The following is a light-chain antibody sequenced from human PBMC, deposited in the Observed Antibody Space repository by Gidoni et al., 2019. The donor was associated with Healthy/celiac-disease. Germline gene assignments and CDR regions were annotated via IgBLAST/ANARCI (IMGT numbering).Light chain of an antibody. CDR1: QGISSY. V-gene: IGKV1-8*01. CDR2: AAS. J-gene: IGKJ3*01. CDR3: QQYYSYPGT. Sequence: AIRITQSPSSLSASTGDRVTITCRASQGISSYLAWYQQKPGKAPKLLIYAASTLQSGVPSRFSGSGSGTDFTLTISCLQSEDFATYYWQQYYSYPGTFGPGTKVDIK.